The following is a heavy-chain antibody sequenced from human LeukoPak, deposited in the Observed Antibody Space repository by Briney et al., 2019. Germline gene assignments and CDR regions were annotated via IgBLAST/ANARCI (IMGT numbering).Heavy chain of an antibody. J-gene: IGHJ4*02. CDR1: GFAFSSYS. Sequence: PGGSLRLSCAASGFAFSSYSMNWVRQAPGKGLEWVSSISSSSSYIYYADSVKGRFTISRDNAKNSLYLQMNSLRAEDTAVYYCARDFHSSGWPSIDYWGQGTLVTVSS. V-gene: IGHV3-21*01. CDR2: ISSSSSYI. D-gene: IGHD6-19*01. CDR3: ARDFHSSGWPSIDY.